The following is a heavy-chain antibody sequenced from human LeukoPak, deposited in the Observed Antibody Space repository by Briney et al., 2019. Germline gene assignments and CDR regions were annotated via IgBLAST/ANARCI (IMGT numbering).Heavy chain of an antibody. J-gene: IGHJ4*02. V-gene: IGHV4-38-2*02. CDR3: AREYSYYDSSGYYYGSGYFDY. CDR2: IYHSGST. D-gene: IGHD3-22*01. Sequence: SETLSLTCTVSGYSISSGYYWGWIRQPPGKGLEWIGSIYHSGSTYYNPSLKSRVTISVDTSKNQFSLKLSSVTAADTAVYYCAREYSYYDSSGYYYGSGYFDYWGQGTLVTVSS. CDR1: GYSISSGYY.